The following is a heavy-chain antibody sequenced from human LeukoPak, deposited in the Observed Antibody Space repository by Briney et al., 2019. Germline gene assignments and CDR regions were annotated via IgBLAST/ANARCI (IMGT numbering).Heavy chain of an antibody. J-gene: IGHJ3*02. CDR2: INHSGST. CDR1: GGSFSDYY. V-gene: IGHV4-34*01. CDR3: ARGAYSYGFFGAFDI. Sequence: SETLSLTCAVYGGSFSDYYWNWIRQPPGKGLEWIGEINHSGSTNYNPSLKSRVTILVDTSNKQFSLKLSSVTAADTAVYYCARGAYSYGFFGAFDIWGQGTMVTVSS. D-gene: IGHD5-18*01.